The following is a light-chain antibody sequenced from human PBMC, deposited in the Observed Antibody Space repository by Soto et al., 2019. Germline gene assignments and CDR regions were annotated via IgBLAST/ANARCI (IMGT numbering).Light chain of an antibody. V-gene: IGLV1-40*01. CDR1: SSNIGAGYD. CDR3: QSYDSSLSGYV. J-gene: IGLJ1*01. Sequence: QSVLTQPHSVYGAPGQRVTISCTGSSSNIGAGYDVHGYQQLPGTAPKLLIYGNSNRPSGVPDRFSGSKSGTSASLAITGLQAEDEADYYCQSYDSSLSGYVFGTGTKLTVL. CDR2: GNS.